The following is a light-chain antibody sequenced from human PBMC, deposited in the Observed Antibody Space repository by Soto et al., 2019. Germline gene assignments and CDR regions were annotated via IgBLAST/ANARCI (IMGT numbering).Light chain of an antibody. V-gene: IGKV2D-29*01. CDR2: EVS. J-gene: IGKJ4*01. CDR1: QSLLHRDGKTY. Sequence: DVVMTQTPFSLSVTPGQPASMSCKSSQSLLHRDGKTYLYWYLQKPGQPPQLLMSEVSNRFSGVSDRFSASGSGTDFTLKISRVEAEDVGVYYCMQDVELPFTFGGGTKVDIK. CDR3: MQDVELPFT.